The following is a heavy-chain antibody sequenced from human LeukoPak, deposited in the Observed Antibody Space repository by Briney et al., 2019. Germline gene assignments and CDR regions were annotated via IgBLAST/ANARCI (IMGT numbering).Heavy chain of an antibody. CDR1: GITFGSYW. CDR3: ARTDHHTPVGDYYGLDY. Sequence: GGSLRLSCAASGITFGSYWMTWVRQAPGKGLEWVSGIYSGDTTYYADSVKGRFTISRDNSKNTLYLQMNSLRAEDTAVYYCARTDHHTPVGDYYGLDYWGQGTLVTVSS. CDR2: IYSGDTT. V-gene: IGHV3-66*01. J-gene: IGHJ4*02. D-gene: IGHD3-10*01.